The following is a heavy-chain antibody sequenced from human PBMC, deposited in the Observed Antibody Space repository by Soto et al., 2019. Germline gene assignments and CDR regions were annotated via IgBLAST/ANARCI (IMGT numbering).Heavy chain of an antibody. CDR3: ARRGSGSYYDY. CDR1: GFTFSSYA. J-gene: IGHJ4*02. D-gene: IGHD1-26*01. Sequence: EVQLLESGGGLVQPGGSLRLYCAASGFTFSSYAMRWVRQAPVKGLEWVSAVSGSGDSTYYADSVKGRFTISSDNSKNTLYLQMNSLRAEDTALYYCARRGSGSYYDYCGPGTLVTVSS. CDR2: VSGSGDST. V-gene: IGHV3-23*01.